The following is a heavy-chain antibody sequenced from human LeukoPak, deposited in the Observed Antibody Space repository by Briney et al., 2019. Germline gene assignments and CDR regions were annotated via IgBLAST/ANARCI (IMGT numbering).Heavy chain of an antibody. Sequence: SETLSLTCAVYGGSFSGYYWSWIRQPPGKGLEWIGEINHSGSTNYNPSLKSRVTISVDTSKSQFSLSLSSVTAADTAVYYCATVRVVTAEIDYWGQGTLVTVSS. CDR1: GGSFSGYY. CDR3: ATVRVVTAEIDY. J-gene: IGHJ4*02. D-gene: IGHD2-21*02. V-gene: IGHV4-34*01. CDR2: INHSGST.